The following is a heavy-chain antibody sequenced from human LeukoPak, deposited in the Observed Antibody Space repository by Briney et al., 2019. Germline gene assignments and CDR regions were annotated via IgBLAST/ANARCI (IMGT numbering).Heavy chain of an antibody. J-gene: IGHJ4*02. V-gene: IGHV5-51*01. Sequence: GESLRISCKGSGYNFTNYWIGWVRQMPGKGLEWMGIIYPDDSDTTYSPSFQGQVTISADKSISTAYLQWSSLKASDTAIYYCARLPQWGGTYHFDYWGRGTLVTVSS. CDR1: GYNFTNYW. CDR3: ARLPQWGGTYHFDY. CDR2: IYPDDSDT. D-gene: IGHD1-26*01.